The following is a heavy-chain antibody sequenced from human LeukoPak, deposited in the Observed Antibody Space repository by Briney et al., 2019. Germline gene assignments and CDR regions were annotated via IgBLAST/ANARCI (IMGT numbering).Heavy chain of an antibody. Sequence: ASVKASCKASGNTFTGNFMHWLRQAPGQGLEWMGWINPNTGETNYAHNFQDRVTMTRDTSITTVYMELSRLTSGDTAVYYCARGRIIAVPGTDWFDPWGQGILVTVSS. J-gene: IGHJ5*02. CDR2: INPNTGET. D-gene: IGHD6-19*01. V-gene: IGHV1-2*02. CDR3: ARGRIIAVPGTDWFDP. CDR1: GNTFTGNF.